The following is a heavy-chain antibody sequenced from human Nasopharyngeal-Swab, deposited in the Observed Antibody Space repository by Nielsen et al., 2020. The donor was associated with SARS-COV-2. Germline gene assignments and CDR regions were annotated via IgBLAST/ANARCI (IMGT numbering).Heavy chain of an antibody. J-gene: IGHJ1*01. V-gene: IGHV3-30*03. CDR3: ARETPDYGDYVDDPSFQH. D-gene: IGHD4-17*01. CDR2: MSYDGSKK. Sequence: VRQAPGKGLEWVAVMSYDGSKKYYADSVKGRFTISRDSSKNTLYLQMNSLRAEDTAVYYCARETPDYGDYVDDPSFQHWGQGTLVTVSS.